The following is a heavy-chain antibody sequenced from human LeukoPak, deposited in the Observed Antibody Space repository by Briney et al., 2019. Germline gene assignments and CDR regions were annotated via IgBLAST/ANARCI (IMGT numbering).Heavy chain of an antibody. V-gene: IGHV4-59*08. CDR3: ARFKYDFWSGSRSYYFYGMDV. Sequence: PSETLSLTCTVSGGSISSHYWSWIRQPPGKGLEWIGYIYYSGSTTYTPSLKSRVTISLDTSKNQFSLKQSSVTAADTAVYYCARFKYDFWSGSRSYYFYGMDVWGQGTTVTVSS. J-gene: IGHJ6*02. D-gene: IGHD3-3*01. CDR2: IYYSGST. CDR1: GGSISSHY.